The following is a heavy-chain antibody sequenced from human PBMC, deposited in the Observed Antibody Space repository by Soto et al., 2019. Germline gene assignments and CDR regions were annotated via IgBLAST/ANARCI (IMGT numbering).Heavy chain of an antibody. V-gene: IGHV4-39*01. CDR3: ARWDLIAAAGGFDY. D-gene: IGHD6-13*01. J-gene: IGHJ4*02. CDR2: IYYSGST. CDR1: GGSISSSSYY. Sequence: QLQLQESGPGLVKPSETLSLTCTVSGGSISSSSYYWGWIRQPPGKGLEWIGSIYYSGSTYYNPSLKSRVTISVDTSKNQFSLKLSSVTAADTAVYYCARWDLIAAAGGFDYWGQGTLVTVSS.